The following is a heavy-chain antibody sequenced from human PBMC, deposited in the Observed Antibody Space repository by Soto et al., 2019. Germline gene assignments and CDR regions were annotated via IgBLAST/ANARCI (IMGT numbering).Heavy chain of an antibody. Sequence: VQLQQWGAGLLKPSETLSLTCAVYGGSFSGYYWSWIRQTPGERLEWVGDICHGGGANYNPSLKSRVSFSMDPSKNQFSLKLNSVIAADTAVYYCAGYSNSWSKYVKHWGRGSLVTVSS. D-gene: IGHD6-13*01. V-gene: IGHV4-34*01. J-gene: IGHJ1*01. CDR1: GGSFSGYY. CDR3: AGYSNSWSKYVKH. CDR2: ICHGGGA.